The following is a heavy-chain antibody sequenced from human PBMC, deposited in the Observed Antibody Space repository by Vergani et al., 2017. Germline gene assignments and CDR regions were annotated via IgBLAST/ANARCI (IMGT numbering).Heavy chain of an antibody. CDR2: ISGSGGST. D-gene: IGHD5-24*01. V-gene: IGHV3-23*01. CDR1: GFTFSSYA. CDR3: AKESSRDGYNYYYYYGMDV. Sequence: EVQLLESGGGLVQPGGSLSLSCAASGFTFSSYAMSWVRQAPGKGLEWVSAISGSGGSTYYADSVKGRFTISRDNSKTTLYLQMNSLRAEDTAVYYCAKESSRDGYNYYYYYGMDVWGQGTTVTVSS. J-gene: IGHJ6*02.